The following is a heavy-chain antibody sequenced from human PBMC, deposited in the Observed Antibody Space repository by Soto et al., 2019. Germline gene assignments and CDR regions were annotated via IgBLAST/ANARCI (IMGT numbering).Heavy chain of an antibody. V-gene: IGHV1-69*01. J-gene: IGHJ4*02. D-gene: IGHD6-13*01. Sequence: QVQLVQSGAEVKKPGSSVKVSCKASGGTFSRYAISWVRQAPGQGLEWMGGIIPIFGTANYAQKFQGRVTITADESTSTAYMELSSLRSEDTAVYYCARDREGGIAAAGCFDYWGQGTLVTVSS. CDR3: ARDREGGIAAAGCFDY. CDR2: IIPIFGTA. CDR1: GGTFSRYA.